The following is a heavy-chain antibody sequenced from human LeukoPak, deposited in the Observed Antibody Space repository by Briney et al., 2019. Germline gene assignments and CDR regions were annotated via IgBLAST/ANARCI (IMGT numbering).Heavy chain of an antibody. D-gene: IGHD1-26*01. CDR1: GGSISCGSCY. CDR3: ARQETGVGFDS. Sequence: PSETLSLTCTVSGGSISCGSCYWDWIRQPPGKGLEWIGSIYYSGSTYYSPSLKSRVTISVDMSKNQFSLKLSSVTAADTAVYYCARQETGVGFDSWGQATLVTVSS. CDR2: IYYSGST. V-gene: IGHV4-39*01. J-gene: IGHJ4*02.